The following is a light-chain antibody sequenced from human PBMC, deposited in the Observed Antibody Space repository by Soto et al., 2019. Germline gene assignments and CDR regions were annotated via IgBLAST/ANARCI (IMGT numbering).Light chain of an antibody. CDR1: QSISSY. CDR2: AAS. CDR3: QQYGSSLLT. V-gene: IGKV1-39*01. Sequence: DIQMTQSPSSLSASVGDRVTITCGASQSISSYLNWYQQKPGKAPKLLIYAASSLQSGVPSRFSGSGSGTDFTLTISRLEPEDFAVYYCQQYGSSLLTFGGGTKVDI. J-gene: IGKJ4*01.